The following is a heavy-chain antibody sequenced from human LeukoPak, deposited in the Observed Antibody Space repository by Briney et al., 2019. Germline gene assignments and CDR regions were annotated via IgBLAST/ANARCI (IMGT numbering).Heavy chain of an antibody. CDR3: AKGGGSGSYIPYYFDY. Sequence: GGSLRLSCAASGFTFSSYAMSWVRQAPGKGLEWVSAISGSGGSTYYADSVKGRFTISRDNSKNTLYLQMNSLRAEDTAVYYCAKGGGSGSYIPYYFDYWGQGTLVTVSS. V-gene: IGHV3-23*01. D-gene: IGHD3-10*01. J-gene: IGHJ4*02. CDR2: ISGSGGST. CDR1: GFTFSSYA.